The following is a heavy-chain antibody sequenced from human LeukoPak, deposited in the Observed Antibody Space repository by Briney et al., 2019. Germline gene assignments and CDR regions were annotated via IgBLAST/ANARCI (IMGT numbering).Heavy chain of an antibody. V-gene: IGHV4-39*07. D-gene: IGHD4-17*01. J-gene: IGHJ4*02. CDR1: GGSISSSSYY. Sequence: SETLSLTCTVSGGSISSSSYYWGWIRQPPGKGLEWIGSIYYSGSTYYNPSLKSRVTISVDTPKNQFSLKLSSVTAADTAVYYCARDQRGYGDYVDYWGQGTLVTVSS. CDR3: ARDQRGYGDYVDY. CDR2: IYYSGST.